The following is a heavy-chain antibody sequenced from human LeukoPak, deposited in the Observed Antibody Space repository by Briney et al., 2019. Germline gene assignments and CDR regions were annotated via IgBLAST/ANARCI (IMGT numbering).Heavy chain of an antibody. CDR3: AKDIRFGDTAMVEFPV. V-gene: IGHV3-9*01. J-gene: IGHJ4*02. D-gene: IGHD5-18*01. CDR1: GFTFDDYA. Sequence: GGSLRLSCAASGFTFDDYAMHWVRQAPGKGLEWVSGISWNSGSIDYADSVEGRFTISRDNAKNSLYLQMNGLRAEDTALYYCAKDIRFGDTAMVEFPVWGQGTLVTVSS. CDR2: ISWNSGSI.